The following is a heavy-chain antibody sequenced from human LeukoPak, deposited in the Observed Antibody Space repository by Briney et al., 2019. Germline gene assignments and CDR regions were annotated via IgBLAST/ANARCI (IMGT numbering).Heavy chain of an antibody. J-gene: IGHJ4*02. CDR3: ARPNPYCGGDCYFDY. CDR1: GFTFSSYE. Sequence: PGGSLRLSCAASGFTFSSYEMNWVRQAPGKGLEWVSYISSSGSTIYYADSVKGRFTIFRDNAKNSLYLQMNSLRAEDTAVYYCARPNPYCGGDCYFDYWGQGTLVTVSS. V-gene: IGHV3-48*03. CDR2: ISSSGSTI. D-gene: IGHD2-21*02.